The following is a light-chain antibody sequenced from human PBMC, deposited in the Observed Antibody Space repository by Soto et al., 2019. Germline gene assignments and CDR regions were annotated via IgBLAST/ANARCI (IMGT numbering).Light chain of an antibody. CDR2: AAS. J-gene: IGKJ1*01. Sequence: DIQMTQSPSSLSASLGDRVTITCRASQSISSYLHWYQQKPGKAPKLLIYAASNLQSGVPSRFTGSGSGADFTLTISSLQPEDFATYYCQQSYSTPRTFGQGTKVDIK. V-gene: IGKV1-39*01. CDR1: QSISSY. CDR3: QQSYSTPRT.